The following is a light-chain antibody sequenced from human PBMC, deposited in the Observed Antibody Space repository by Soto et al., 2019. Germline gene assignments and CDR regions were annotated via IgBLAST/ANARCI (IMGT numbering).Light chain of an antibody. CDR3: LLSYSGARL. V-gene: IGLV7-46*01. CDR1: TGAVTSGHY. J-gene: IGLJ2*01. Sequence: QAVVTQEPSLTVSPGGTVTLTCGSSTGAVTSGHYPYWFQQKPGQAPRTLIYDTTNKHSWTPARFPGSLLGGKAALTLSGAQPEDEAEYFCLLSYSGARLFGGGTKVTVL. CDR2: DTT.